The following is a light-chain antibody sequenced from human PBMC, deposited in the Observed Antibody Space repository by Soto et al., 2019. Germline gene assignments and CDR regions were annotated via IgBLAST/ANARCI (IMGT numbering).Light chain of an antibody. CDR1: QDISNY. CDR2: DAS. CDR3: QQYDNLPLT. Sequence: DLPMTQSPSSLSASVGDRVTITCQASQDISNYLSWYQQKPGKAPKLLIYDASNLETGVPSRFSGSGSGTDFTFTISSLQPEDIATYYCQQYDNLPLTFGGGTKVKIK. V-gene: IGKV1-33*01. J-gene: IGKJ4*01.